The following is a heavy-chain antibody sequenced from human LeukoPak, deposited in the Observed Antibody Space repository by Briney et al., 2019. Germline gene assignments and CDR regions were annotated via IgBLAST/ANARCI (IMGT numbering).Heavy chain of an antibody. Sequence: GGSLRLSCAASGFTFSSYSMNWVRQAPGKGLEWVSSISSSSSYIYHADSVKGRFTISRDNARTSLYLQMNSLRAEDTAVYYCAREHYCGGDCYFDYWGQGTLVTVSS. J-gene: IGHJ4*02. CDR3: AREHYCGGDCYFDY. CDR1: GFTFSSYS. V-gene: IGHV3-21*01. D-gene: IGHD2-21*02. CDR2: ISSSSSYI.